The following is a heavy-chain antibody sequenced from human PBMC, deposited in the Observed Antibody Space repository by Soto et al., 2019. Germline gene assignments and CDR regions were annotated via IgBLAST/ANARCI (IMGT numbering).Heavy chain of an antibody. CDR2: IYHSGST. V-gene: IGHV4-59*01. Sequence: SETLSLTCTVSGGSISSYYWSWIRQPPGKGLEWIGYIYHSGSTNYNPSLKSRVTISVDTSKNQFSLKLSSVTAADTAVYYCARGGGTVTTLSGWFDPWGQGTLVTVSS. J-gene: IGHJ5*02. D-gene: IGHD4-4*01. CDR1: GGSISSYY. CDR3: ARGGGTVTTLSGWFDP.